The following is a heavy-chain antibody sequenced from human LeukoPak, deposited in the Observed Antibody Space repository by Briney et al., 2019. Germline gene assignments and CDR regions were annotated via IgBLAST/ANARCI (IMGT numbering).Heavy chain of an antibody. Sequence: GGSLRLSCAASGFTFSSYGMHWVRQAPGKGLEWVAFIRYDGSNKYYADSVKGRFTISRDNSKNTLYLQMNSLRAEDTAVYYVVVPGGPPANWFDPWGQGTLVTVSS. D-gene: IGHD2-2*01. J-gene: IGHJ5*02. V-gene: IGHV3-30*02. CDR3: VVPGGPPANWFDP. CDR2: IRYDGSNK. CDR1: GFTFSSYG.